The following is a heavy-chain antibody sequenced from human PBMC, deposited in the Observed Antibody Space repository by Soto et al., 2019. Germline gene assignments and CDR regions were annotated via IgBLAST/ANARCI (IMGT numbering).Heavy chain of an antibody. CDR3: AKTPRQWLVYFDY. CDR2: ISGSGGTT. V-gene: IGHV3-23*01. J-gene: IGHJ4*02. Sequence: GGSLRLSCAASGFTFSNYAIAWVRPAPGKGLEWVSGISGSGGTTYYADSVKGRFTISRDNSKDTLHLQMNSLRAEDTAVYYCAKTPRQWLVYFDYWGQGALVTVSS. D-gene: IGHD6-19*01. CDR1: GFTFSNYA.